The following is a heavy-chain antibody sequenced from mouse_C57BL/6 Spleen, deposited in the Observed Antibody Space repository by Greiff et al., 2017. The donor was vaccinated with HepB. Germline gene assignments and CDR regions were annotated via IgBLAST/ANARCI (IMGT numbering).Heavy chain of an antibody. V-gene: IGHV1-80*01. Sequence: VQLQQSGAELVKPGASVKISCKASGYAFSSYWMNWVKQRPGKGLEWIGQIYPGDGDTNYNGKFKGKATLTADKSSSTAYMQLSSLTSEDSAVYFCARSYYYGSRYAMDYWGQGTSVTVSS. D-gene: IGHD1-1*01. CDR1: GYAFSSYW. J-gene: IGHJ4*01. CDR3: ARSYYYGSRYAMDY. CDR2: IYPGDGDT.